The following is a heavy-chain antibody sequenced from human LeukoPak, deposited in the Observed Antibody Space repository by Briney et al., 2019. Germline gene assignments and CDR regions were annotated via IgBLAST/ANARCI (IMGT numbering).Heavy chain of an antibody. CDR1: GYTFTGYY. V-gene: IGHV1-2*02. Sequence: GASVKVSCKASGYTFTGYYMHWVRQAPGQGLEWMGWINPNSGGTNYAQKFQGRVTITRDTSISTAYMELSRLRSDDTAVYYCARDLGYYSIAGAFDVWGQGTMVTVSS. CDR3: ARDLGYYSIAGAFDV. J-gene: IGHJ3*01. D-gene: IGHD3-10*01. CDR2: INPNSGGT.